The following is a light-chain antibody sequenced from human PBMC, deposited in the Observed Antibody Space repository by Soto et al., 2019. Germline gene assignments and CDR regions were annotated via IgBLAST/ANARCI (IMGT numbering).Light chain of an antibody. J-gene: IGKJ1*01. CDR2: TDS. CDR1: QRLVATGGNIY. V-gene: IGKV2-30*01. CDR3: MQSTHWPPT. Sequence: DLAMPQSAPSLPVTLRQPASISCRPGQRLVATGGNIYSNWMQQWPSHSPRRWNYTDSNRDSGVPDRFSGSGSGTDFTLKISRVGAEDVGVYYCMQSTHWPPTFGQGTKVDIK.